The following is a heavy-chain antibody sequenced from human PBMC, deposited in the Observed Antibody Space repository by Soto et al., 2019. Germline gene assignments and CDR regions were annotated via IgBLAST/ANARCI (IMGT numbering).Heavy chain of an antibody. J-gene: IGHJ4*02. CDR3: ASNRYSSGLNYY. Sequence: VQLVESGGDLVQPGGSLRLSCAASGFTFSSSSMNWVRQAPGKGLEWVSYISSSSSTIYYADSVKGRFTISRDNAKNSLYLQMNSLRDEDTAVYFCASNRYSSGLNYYWGQGTLVTVSS. V-gene: IGHV3-48*02. D-gene: IGHD6-19*01. CDR1: GFTFSSSS. CDR2: ISSSSSTI.